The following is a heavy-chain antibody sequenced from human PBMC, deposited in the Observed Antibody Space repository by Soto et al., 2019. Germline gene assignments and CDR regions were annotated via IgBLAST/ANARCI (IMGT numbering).Heavy chain of an antibody. V-gene: IGHV4-59*12. D-gene: IGHD3-9*01. CDR1: GGSMNSYY. CDR3: ARDQAYYDILTGYGGMDV. Sequence: SETLSLTCTVSGGSMNSYYWSWIRQPPGKGLGWIGYIYYSGSTNYNPSLKSRVTISVDTSKNQFSLKLSSVTAADTAVYYCARDQAYYDILTGYGGMDVWGQGTTVTVSS. J-gene: IGHJ6*02. CDR2: IYYSGST.